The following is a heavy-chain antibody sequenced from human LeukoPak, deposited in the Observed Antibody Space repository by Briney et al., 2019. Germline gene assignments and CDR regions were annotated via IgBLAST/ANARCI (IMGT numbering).Heavy chain of an antibody. V-gene: IGHV3-15*01. J-gene: IGHJ4*02. Sequence: GGSLRLSCAASGFTFSSYAMSWVRQAPGKGLEWVGRIKSKTDGGTTDYAAPVKGRFTISRDDSKNTLYLQMNSLKTEDTAVYYCTTDPLGSITMVRVDYWGQGTLVTVSS. CDR2: IKSKTDGGTT. CDR3: TTDPLGSITMVRVDY. D-gene: IGHD3-10*01. CDR1: GFTFSSYA.